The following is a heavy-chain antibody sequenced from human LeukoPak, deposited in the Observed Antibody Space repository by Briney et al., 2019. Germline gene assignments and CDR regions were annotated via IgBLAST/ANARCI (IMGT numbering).Heavy chain of an antibody. V-gene: IGHV3-21*01. CDR3: ARRGSSSSFDY. CDR2: ISSSGSYI. CDR1: GFTFSSYS. D-gene: IGHD6-6*01. J-gene: IGHJ4*02. Sequence: GGSLRLSCAASGFTFSSYSMNWVRQAPGKGLEWVSSISSSGSYIYYADSVKGRFTISRDNAKNSLYLQMDSLRAEDSAVYYCARRGSSSSFDYWGQGTLVTVSS.